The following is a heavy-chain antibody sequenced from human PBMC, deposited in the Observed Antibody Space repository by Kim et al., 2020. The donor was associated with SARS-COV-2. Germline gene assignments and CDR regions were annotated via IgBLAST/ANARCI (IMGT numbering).Heavy chain of an antibody. CDR3: ARRGSYYFEFDY. CDR1: GGSFSGYY. D-gene: IGHD1-26*01. J-gene: IGHJ4*02. Sequence: SETLSLTCAVYGGSFSGYYWSWIRQPPGKGLEWIGEINHSGRTNYNPSLKSRVTISVDTSKNQFSLKLSSVTAADTAVYYCARRGSYYFEFDYWGQGTLVTVSS. V-gene: IGHV4-34*01. CDR2: INHSGRT.